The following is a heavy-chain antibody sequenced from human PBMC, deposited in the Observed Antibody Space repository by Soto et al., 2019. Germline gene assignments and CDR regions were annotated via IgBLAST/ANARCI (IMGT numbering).Heavy chain of an antibody. Sequence: GGSLRLSCAASGFTFSNYAMSWVRQAPGKGLEWVAAISGSGGSAYYGDSVKGRFTTSRDNSKNMLYLHMNSLRAEDTAVYYCAKDHLILPAHDFFYGSDVWGRGATVTVSS. D-gene: IGHD2-21*02. CDR3: AKDHLILPAHDFFYGSDV. J-gene: IGHJ6*02. CDR1: GFTFSNYA. V-gene: IGHV3-23*01. CDR2: ISGSGGSA.